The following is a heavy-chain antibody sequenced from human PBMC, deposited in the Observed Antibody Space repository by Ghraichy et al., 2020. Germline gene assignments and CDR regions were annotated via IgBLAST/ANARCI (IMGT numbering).Heavy chain of an antibody. V-gene: IGHV1-18*01. CDR2: ISAYNGNT. Sequence: ASVKVSCKASGYTFTSYGISWVRQAPGQGLEWMGWISAYNGNTNYAQKLQGRVTMTTDTSTSTAYMELRSLRSDDTAVYYCARDLKVTSYYYYYGMDVWGQGTTVTVSS. D-gene: IGHD4-11*01. J-gene: IGHJ6*02. CDR1: GYTFTSYG. CDR3: ARDLKVTSYYYYYGMDV.